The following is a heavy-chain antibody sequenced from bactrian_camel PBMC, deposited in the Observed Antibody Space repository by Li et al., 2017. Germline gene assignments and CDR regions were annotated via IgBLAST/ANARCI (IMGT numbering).Heavy chain of an antibody. V-gene: IGHV3S54*01. CDR3: AASGGQLGRWCYEFPVNWVSWLYN. Sequence: VQLVESGGRMVQAGGSLRLSCVASVNIPSHTCVAWFRQAPGKEREAVAAVATGGGHTTYADPVKGRFTISRDNTMNALYLQMYNLKPEDTAMYHCAASGGQLGRWCYEFPVNWVSWLYNWGQGTQVTVS. CDR2: VATGGGHT. J-gene: IGHJ4*01. D-gene: IGHD3*01. CDR1: VNIPSHTC.